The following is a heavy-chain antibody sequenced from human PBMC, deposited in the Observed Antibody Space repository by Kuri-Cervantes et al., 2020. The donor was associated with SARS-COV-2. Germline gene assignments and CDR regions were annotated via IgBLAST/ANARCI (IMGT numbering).Heavy chain of an antibody. J-gene: IGHJ6*02. CDR1: GFTFSGHW. V-gene: IGHV3-74*01. D-gene: IGHD3-3*01. Sequence: GESLKISCAASGFTFSGHWIHWVRQAPGKGLVWVSRINPDGSYTNNADSVKGRFTLSRDNAKNSLYLQMNSLRAEDTAVYYCARDSSSLYDFWSGYYGMDVWAQGTSATFPS. CDR3: ARDSSSLYDFWSGYYGMDV. CDR2: INPDGSYT.